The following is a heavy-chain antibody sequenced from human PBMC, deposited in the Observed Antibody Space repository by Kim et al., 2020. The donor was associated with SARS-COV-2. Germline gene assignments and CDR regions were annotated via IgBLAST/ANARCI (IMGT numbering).Heavy chain of an antibody. CDR3: ARMYYYDSNGSYYYGMDV. D-gene: IGHD3-22*01. Sequence: SVKVSCKASGGTFSSYAISWVRQAPGQGLEWMGGIIPIFGTANYAQKFQGRVTITADESTSTAYMELSSLRSEDTAVYYCARMYYYDSNGSYYYGMDVWGQGTTVTVSS. V-gene: IGHV1-69*13. CDR2: IIPIFGTA. CDR1: GGTFSSYA. J-gene: IGHJ6*02.